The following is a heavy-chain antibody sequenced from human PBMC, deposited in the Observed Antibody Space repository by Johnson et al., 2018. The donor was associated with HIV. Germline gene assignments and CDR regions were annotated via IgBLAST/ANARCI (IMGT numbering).Heavy chain of an antibody. J-gene: IGHJ3*02. Sequence: VQLLESGGGLVQPGGSLRLSCAASGFTFSSYGMHWVRQAPGKGLEWVAFIRYDGSNKYYADSVKGRFTISRDNSKNTLYLQMNSLRAEDTAVYYCAKMFASAAGLDAFDIWGQGTMVTVSS. D-gene: IGHD6-13*01. CDR3: AKMFASAAGLDAFDI. V-gene: IGHV3-30*02. CDR2: IRYDGSNK. CDR1: GFTFSSYG.